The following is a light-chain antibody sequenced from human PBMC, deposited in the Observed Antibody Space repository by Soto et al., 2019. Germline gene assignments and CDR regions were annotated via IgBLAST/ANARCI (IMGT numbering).Light chain of an antibody. Sequence: QSVLTQPASVSGSPGQSITISCTGTSSDVGGYKYVSWYQQHPDNAPKLMIYEVSNRPSGVSDRFSGSKSGTTASLTISGLQVEDEADYYCSSYTTSSPLEVFGGGTKLTVL. CDR2: EVS. CDR3: SSYTTSSPLEV. V-gene: IGLV2-14*01. CDR1: SSDVGGYKY. J-gene: IGLJ3*02.